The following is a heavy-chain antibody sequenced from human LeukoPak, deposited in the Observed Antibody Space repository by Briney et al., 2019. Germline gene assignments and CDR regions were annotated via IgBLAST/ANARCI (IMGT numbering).Heavy chain of an antibody. CDR1: GYTFNTYW. Sequence: GESLKISFKGSGYTFNTYWIGWVRPMPGKGLEWMGIIYPGDSDTRYSPSFQGQVTISADKSISTAYLQWGSLKASDTAMYYCAREGRSSSPMGYWGQGTLVTVSS. CDR3: AREGRSSSPMGY. D-gene: IGHD6-6*01. V-gene: IGHV5-51*01. CDR2: IYPGDSDT. J-gene: IGHJ4*02.